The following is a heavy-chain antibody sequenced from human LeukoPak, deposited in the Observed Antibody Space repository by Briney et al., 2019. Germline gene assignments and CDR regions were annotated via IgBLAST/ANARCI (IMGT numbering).Heavy chain of an antibody. J-gene: IGHJ4*02. V-gene: IGHV3-33*01. Sequence: GGSLRLSCAASGFTFSSYGMYWVRQAPGKGLEWVALIWYDGSNRYCADPVKGRFTISRDNSKNTLYLQMNSLRAEDTAVYYCASWRGSGSYGGYFDYWGQGTLVTVSS. CDR1: GFTFSSYG. D-gene: IGHD3-10*01. CDR3: ASWRGSGSYGGYFDY. CDR2: IWYDGSNR.